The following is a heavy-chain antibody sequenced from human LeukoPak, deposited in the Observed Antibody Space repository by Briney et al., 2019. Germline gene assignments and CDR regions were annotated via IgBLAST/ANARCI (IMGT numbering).Heavy chain of an antibody. CDR1: GFTFSSYD. V-gene: IGHV3-13*01. CDR3: ASGAEGWNY. Sequence: GGSLRLSCAASGFTFSSYDMHWARHVTGKGLEWVSGIGKSGHTYYAGSVKGRFTISRENAKNSLYLQMNDLRAGDTAVYYCASGAEGWNYWGQGTLVTVSS. J-gene: IGHJ4*02. D-gene: IGHD2-15*01. CDR2: IGKSGHT.